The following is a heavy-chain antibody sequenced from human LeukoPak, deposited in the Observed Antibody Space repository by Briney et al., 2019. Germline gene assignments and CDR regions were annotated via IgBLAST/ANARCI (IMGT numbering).Heavy chain of an antibody. CDR2: IYYSGST. D-gene: IGHD5-18*01. Sequence: PSETLSLTCTVSGGSISSSSYYWGWIRQPPGKGLEWIGSIYYSGSTYYNPSLKSRVTISVDTSKNQFSLKLSSVTAADTAVYYCARAPANHPGYSYGKRWSWFDPWGQGTLVTVSS. J-gene: IGHJ5*02. CDR1: GGSISSSSYY. CDR3: ARAPANHPGYSYGKRWSWFDP. V-gene: IGHV4-39*01.